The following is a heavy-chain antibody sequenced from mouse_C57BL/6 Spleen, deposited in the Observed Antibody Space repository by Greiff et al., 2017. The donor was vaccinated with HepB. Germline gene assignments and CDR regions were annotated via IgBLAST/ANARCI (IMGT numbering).Heavy chain of an antibody. V-gene: IGHV1-53*01. J-gene: IGHJ1*03. CDR3: ARSLYYYGSSWYFDV. CDR2: INTSHGGT. D-gene: IGHD1-1*01. CDR1: GYTFTSYW. Sequence: VQLQQSGTELVKPGASVKLSCKASGYTFTSYWMHWVKQRPGQGLEWIGNINTSHGGTNYNEKFKSKATLTVDKSSSTAYMQLSSLTSADSAVYYCARSLYYYGSSWYFDVWGTGTTVTVSS.